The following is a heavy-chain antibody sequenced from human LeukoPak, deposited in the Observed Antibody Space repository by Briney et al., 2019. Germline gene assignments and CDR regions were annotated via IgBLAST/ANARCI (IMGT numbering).Heavy chain of an antibody. J-gene: IGHJ4*02. CDR3: ARDPRGYCSGGSCHKPYYFDY. Sequence: PGGSLRLSCAASGFTFSTYSMNWVRQAPGKGLEWVSYISSSGTIYYADSEKGRFTISSDNAKNSLYLQMNSLRAEDTAVYYCARDPRGYCSGGSCHKPYYFDYWGQGTLVTVSS. V-gene: IGHV3-48*01. CDR2: ISSSGTI. CDR1: GFTFSTYS. D-gene: IGHD2-15*01.